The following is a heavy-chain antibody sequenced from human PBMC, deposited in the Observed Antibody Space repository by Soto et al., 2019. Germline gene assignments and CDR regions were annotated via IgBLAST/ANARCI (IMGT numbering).Heavy chain of an antibody. CDR2: IYSGGST. D-gene: IGHD2-15*01. Sequence: GESLKISCAASGFTVSSNYMSWVRQAPGKGLEWVSVIYSGGSTYYADSVKGRFTISRDNSKNTLYLQMNSLRAEDTAVYYCARDGYCSGGSCYYSDYWGQGTLVTVSS. V-gene: IGHV3-66*01. CDR3: ARDGYCSGGSCYYSDY. J-gene: IGHJ4*02. CDR1: GFTVSSNY.